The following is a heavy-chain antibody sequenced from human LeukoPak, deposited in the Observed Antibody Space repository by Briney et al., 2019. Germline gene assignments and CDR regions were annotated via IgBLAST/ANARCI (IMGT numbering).Heavy chain of an antibody. D-gene: IGHD3-16*02. Sequence: ASVKVSCKASGYTFTSYDINWVRQATGQGLEWMGWMNPNSGNTGYAQKFQGRVTMTRNTSISTAYMELSSLRSEDTAVYYCARWVSGELSLYGYYYYGMDVWGQGTTVTVSS. CDR1: GYTFTSYD. V-gene: IGHV1-8*01. CDR2: MNPNSGNT. J-gene: IGHJ6*02. CDR3: ARWVSGELSLYGYYYYGMDV.